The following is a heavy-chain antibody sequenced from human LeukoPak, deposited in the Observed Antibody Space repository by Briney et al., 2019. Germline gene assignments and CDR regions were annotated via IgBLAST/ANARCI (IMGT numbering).Heavy chain of an antibody. CDR1: GFTFSSYG. J-gene: IGHJ4*02. CDR3: ARDSGWYTGFDY. Sequence: GGTLRLSCAASGFTFSSYGMRWVRQAPGKGLEWVSYVSRSSSTIYYADSVKGRFTISRDNAKNSLYLQMNSLRAEDTAVYNCARDSGWYTGFDYWGQGTLVTVSS. CDR2: VSRSSSTI. D-gene: IGHD6-19*01. V-gene: IGHV3-48*01.